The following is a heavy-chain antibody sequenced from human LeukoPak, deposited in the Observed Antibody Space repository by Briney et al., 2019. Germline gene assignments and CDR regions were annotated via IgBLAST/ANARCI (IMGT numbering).Heavy chain of an antibody. V-gene: IGHV3-30*02. CDR3: AKAGNLGGSNYLYYYYYMDV. CDR1: GFTFSNYA. Sequence: GGSLRLSCAASGFTFSNYAMHWVRQAPGKGLEWVAFIRYDGNNKYYADSVKGRFTISRDNSKNTLYLQMNSLRAEDTAVHYCAKAGNLGGSNYLYYYYYMDVWGKGTTVTISS. CDR2: IRYDGNNK. D-gene: IGHD1-26*01. J-gene: IGHJ6*03.